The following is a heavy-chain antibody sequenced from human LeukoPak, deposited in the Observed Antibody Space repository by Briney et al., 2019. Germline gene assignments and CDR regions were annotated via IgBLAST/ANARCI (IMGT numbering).Heavy chain of an antibody. CDR2: IYYSGST. CDR3: ARGSGWADYDFDY. V-gene: IGHV4-59*01. J-gene: IGHJ4*02. Sequence: SETLSLTCTVSGGSISSYYWSWIRQPPGKGLEWIGYIYYSGSTNYNPSLKSRVTISVDTSKNQFSLKLSSVTAADTAVYYCARGSGWADYDFDYWGQGTLVTVSS. CDR1: GGSISSYY. D-gene: IGHD6-19*01.